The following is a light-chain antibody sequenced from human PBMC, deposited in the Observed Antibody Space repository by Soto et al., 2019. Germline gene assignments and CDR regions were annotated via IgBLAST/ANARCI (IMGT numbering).Light chain of an antibody. CDR2: DNN. J-gene: IGLJ3*02. V-gene: IGLV1-51*01. CDR1: SSNIGNNY. Sequence: QSALTQPPSVSAAPGQKVTISCSGRSSNIGNNYVSWYQQLPGTAPKLLIYDNNKRPSGIPDRFSGSKSGTSATLGITGLQTGDGADYYCGTWDTSLSAVVFGGGTKLTVL. CDR3: GTWDTSLSAVV.